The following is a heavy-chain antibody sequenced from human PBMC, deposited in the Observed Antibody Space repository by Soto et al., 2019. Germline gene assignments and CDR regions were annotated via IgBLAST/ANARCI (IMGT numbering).Heavy chain of an antibody. CDR1: GYTFTNYG. J-gene: IGHJ4*01. CDR3: SRGTSIPASGDY. V-gene: IGHV1-18*01. Sequence: QVQLVQSGAEAKKPGASVKVSFKASGYTFTNYGINWVRQAPGQGLEWLGWVSAYNGERKYAQGVQARVIMTTDTSTTTAYMELRGLSSDDTAVYYCSRGTSIPASGDYWGQGTLVTVSS. D-gene: IGHD6-6*01. CDR2: VSAYNGER.